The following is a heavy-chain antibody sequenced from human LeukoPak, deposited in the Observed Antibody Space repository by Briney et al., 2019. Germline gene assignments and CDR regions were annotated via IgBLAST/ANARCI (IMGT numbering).Heavy chain of an antibody. J-gene: IGHJ4*02. CDR1: GFTFSSYG. Sequence: GGSLRLSCAASGFTFSSYGMHWVRQAPGKGLEWVAVIWDDGSNKYYADSVRGRFTISRDNSKNTLYLQMNSLRAEDRAVYYCAKDSHLYIAAAGTSNPFHYWGQGTLVTVSS. CDR3: AKDSHLYIAAAGTSNPFHY. D-gene: IGHD6-13*01. V-gene: IGHV3-33*06. CDR2: IWDDGSNK.